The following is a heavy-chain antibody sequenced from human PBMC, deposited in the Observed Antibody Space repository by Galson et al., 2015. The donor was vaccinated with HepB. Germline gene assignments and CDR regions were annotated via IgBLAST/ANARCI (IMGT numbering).Heavy chain of an antibody. J-gene: IGHJ6*02. CDR1: GYTFTSYY. CDR2: INPSGGST. V-gene: IGHV1-46*01. D-gene: IGHD1-26*01. CDR3: ARPRESLVGATSDYYGMDV. Sequence: SVKVSCKASGYTFTSYYMHWVRQAPGQGLEWMGIINPSGGSTSYAQKFQGRVTMTRDTSTSTVYMELSSLRSEDTAVYYCARPRESLVGATSDYYGMDVWGQGTTVTVSS.